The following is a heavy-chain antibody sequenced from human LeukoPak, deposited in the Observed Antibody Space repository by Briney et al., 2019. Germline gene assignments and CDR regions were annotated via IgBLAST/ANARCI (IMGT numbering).Heavy chain of an antibody. V-gene: IGHV1-2*02. CDR1: GYTFTGYY. D-gene: IGHD5-18*01. J-gene: IGHJ4*02. CDR2: INPNSGGT. Sequence: ASVKVSCKASGYTFTGYYMHWVRQAPGQGLEWMGWINPNSGGTNYAQKFQGRVTMTRDTSISTAYMELSRLRSDDTAVYYCARARREYSYGYRPNEMGHYFDHWGQGTLVTVSS. CDR3: ARARREYSYGYRPNEMGHYFDH.